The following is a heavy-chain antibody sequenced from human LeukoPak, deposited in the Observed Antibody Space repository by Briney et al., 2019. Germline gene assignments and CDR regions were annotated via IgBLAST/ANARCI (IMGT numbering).Heavy chain of an antibody. Sequence: SETLSLTCTVSGGSISSYYWSWVRQPAGKGLEWIGRIYTSGSNNYNPSLKSRVTMSVDTSKNQFSLKLSSVTAADTAMYYCARVIRGRIRYYYMDVWGKGTTVTVSS. CDR1: GGSISSYY. J-gene: IGHJ6*03. D-gene: IGHD1-26*01. CDR2: IYTSGSN. V-gene: IGHV4-4*07. CDR3: ARVIRGRIRYYYMDV.